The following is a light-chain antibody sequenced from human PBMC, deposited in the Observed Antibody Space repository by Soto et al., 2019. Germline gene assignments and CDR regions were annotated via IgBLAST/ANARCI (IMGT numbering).Light chain of an antibody. CDR3: YSADGSANERV. Sequence: SYELTQPSTVSVSPGQTARITCSGDALPKKYAYWYQQKSGQAPVLVIYEDSKRPSGIPERFSGSSTGTMATLTISGAQVEDEAAYYYYSADGSANERVFGGGTKVTFL. V-gene: IGLV3-10*01. J-gene: IGLJ3*02. CDR2: EDS. CDR1: ALPKKY.